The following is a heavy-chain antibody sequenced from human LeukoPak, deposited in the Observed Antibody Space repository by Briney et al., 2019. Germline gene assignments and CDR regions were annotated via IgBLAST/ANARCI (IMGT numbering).Heavy chain of an antibody. CDR2: ISGSGGST. V-gene: IGHV3-23*01. CDR1: GFIFSTYA. J-gene: IGHJ4*02. D-gene: IGHD6-13*01. Sequence: PGGSLRLSCATSGFIFSTYALSWVRQAPGKGLEWASSISGSGGSTYHADSVKGRFTISRDSSKNTLYLQMNSLRAEDTATYYCARVIRAAPGKGYFDYWGQGTLVTVSS. CDR3: ARVIRAAPGKGYFDY.